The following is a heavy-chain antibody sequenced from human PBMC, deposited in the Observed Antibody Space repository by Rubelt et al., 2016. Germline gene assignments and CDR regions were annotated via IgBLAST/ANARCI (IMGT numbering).Heavy chain of an antibody. J-gene: IGHJ4*02. D-gene: IGHD5-18*01. CDR3: AKAPIYGYTFDV. Sequence: VQLVESGGGVVQPGRSLRLSCAASGFTFSRTGMQWVRQTPDKGLEWVSSIGSGSSTYYADSVKGRFTISRDNSKNTRYLQMNSLRDDDTAVYYCAKAPIYGYTFDVWGQGTLVTVSS. CDR2: IGSGSST. CDR1: GFTFSRTG. V-gene: IGHV3-NL1*01.